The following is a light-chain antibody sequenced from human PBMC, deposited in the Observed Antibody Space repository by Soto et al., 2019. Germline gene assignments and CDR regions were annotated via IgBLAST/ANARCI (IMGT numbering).Light chain of an antibody. Sequence: DVVMTQSPLSLPVTLGQPASISCRSSQSLLYSDGNTHLNWFHQRPGQSPRRLIYKVSNRDSGVPDRFSGSCSGTDFTLKISRVEADDVRVYYCMQGTHWPPYTFGQGTKLEIK. V-gene: IGKV2-30*01. CDR1: QSLLYSDGNTH. CDR2: KVS. CDR3: MQGTHWPPYT. J-gene: IGKJ2*01.